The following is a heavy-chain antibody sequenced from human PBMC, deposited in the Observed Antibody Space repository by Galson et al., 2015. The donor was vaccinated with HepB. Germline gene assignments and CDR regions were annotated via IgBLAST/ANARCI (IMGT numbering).Heavy chain of an antibody. CDR3: ATGGGYEGNGWYVWLGY. D-gene: IGHD6-19*01. Sequence: SVKVSCKVSGYTLTELSMHWVRQAPGKGLEWMGGFDPEDGETIYAQKFQGRVTMTEDTSTDTAYMELSSLRSEDTAVYYCATGGGYEGNGWYVWLGYWGQGTLVTVSS. V-gene: IGHV1-24*01. CDR2: FDPEDGET. J-gene: IGHJ4*02. CDR1: GYTLTELS.